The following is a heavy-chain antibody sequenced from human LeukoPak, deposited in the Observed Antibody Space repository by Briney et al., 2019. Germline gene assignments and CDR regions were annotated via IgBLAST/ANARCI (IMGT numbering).Heavy chain of an antibody. J-gene: IGHJ4*02. CDR3: AKTRDIVVVVAATGYFDY. Sequence: AGSLRLSCKVSGFTVSSNSWSWGRQAPAQGLEWVSAISVSGGSTYYADSVKGRFTISRDNSKNTLYLQMNSLRAEDTAVYYCAKTRDIVVVVAATGYFDYWGQGTLVTVSS. D-gene: IGHD2-15*01. CDR2: ISVSGGST. V-gene: IGHV3-23*01. CDR1: GFTVSSNS.